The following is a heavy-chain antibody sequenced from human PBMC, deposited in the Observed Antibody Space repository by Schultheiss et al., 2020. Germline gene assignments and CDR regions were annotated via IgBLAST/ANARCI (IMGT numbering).Heavy chain of an antibody. CDR3: ARDRAGIVDT. J-gene: IGHJ5*02. Sequence: SETLSLTCTVSGGSISSGSYYWSWIRQPAGQGLEWIGYIYYSGSTYYNPSLKSRVTISVDTSKNQFALKLSSVTAADTAVYYCARDRAGIVDTWGQGTLVTVSS. D-gene: IGHD6-13*01. CDR1: GGSISSGSYY. V-gene: IGHV4-31*03. CDR2: IYYSGST.